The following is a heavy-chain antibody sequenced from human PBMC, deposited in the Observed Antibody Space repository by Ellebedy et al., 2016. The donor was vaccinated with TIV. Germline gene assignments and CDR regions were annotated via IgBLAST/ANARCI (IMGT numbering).Heavy chain of an antibody. CDR2: VYYSGSP. CDR1: GFTISRHW. J-gene: IGHJ4*02. D-gene: IGHD3-3*01. Sequence: MPGGSLRLSCAASGFTISRHWMSWVRQGPGKGLEYIGSVYYSGSPYYSTSFKSRVTLSADTSKNQFSLNLRTATAADTAVYYCARIYPWQPIDDWGQGILVTVSS. V-gene: IGHV4-39*01. CDR3: ARIYPWQPIDD.